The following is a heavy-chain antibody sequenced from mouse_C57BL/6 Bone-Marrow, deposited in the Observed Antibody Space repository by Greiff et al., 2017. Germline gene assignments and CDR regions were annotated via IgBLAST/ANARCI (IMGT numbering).Heavy chain of an antibody. Sequence: QVQLQQPGAELVKPGASVKLSCKASGYTFTSYWMHWVKQRPGRGLEWIGRIDPNSGGTKYNEQFKSKATLTVDKPSSTAYMQLSSLTSEDSAVYYCAREITRDAMDYWGQGTSVTVSS. CDR1: GYTFTSYW. J-gene: IGHJ4*01. V-gene: IGHV1-72*01. CDR3: AREITRDAMDY. D-gene: IGHD1-1*01. CDR2: IDPNSGGT.